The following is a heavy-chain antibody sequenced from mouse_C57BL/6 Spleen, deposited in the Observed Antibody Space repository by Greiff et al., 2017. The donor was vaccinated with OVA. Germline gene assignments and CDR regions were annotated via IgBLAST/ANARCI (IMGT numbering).Heavy chain of an antibody. CDR3: ARGGYDYRFAY. CDR1: GYTFTSYW. CDR2: INPSNGGT. Sequence: QVQLQQPGTELVKPGASVKLSCKASGYTFTSYWMHWVKQRPGQGLEWIGNINPSNGGTTYNEKFKSKATLTVDKSSSTAYMQLSSLTSEDSAVDYGARGGYDYRFAYWGQGTLVTVSA. D-gene: IGHD2-4*01. J-gene: IGHJ3*01. V-gene: IGHV1-53*01.